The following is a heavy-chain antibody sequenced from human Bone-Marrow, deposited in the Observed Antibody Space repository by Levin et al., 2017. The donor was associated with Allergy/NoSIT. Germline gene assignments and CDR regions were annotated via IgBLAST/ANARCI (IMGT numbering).Heavy chain of an antibody. Sequence: LSLTCAASGFTFSSSNMNWVRQAPGKGLEWVSFISSSGSKIYYADSVKGRFTISRDNAKNSLHLQMNSLRDDDTAVYYCARGSYSKNYVIWGQGTLVTVSS. J-gene: IGHJ4*02. CDR1: GFTFSSSN. D-gene: IGHD3-10*01. CDR3: ARGSYSKNYVI. CDR2: ISSSGSKI. V-gene: IGHV3-48*02.